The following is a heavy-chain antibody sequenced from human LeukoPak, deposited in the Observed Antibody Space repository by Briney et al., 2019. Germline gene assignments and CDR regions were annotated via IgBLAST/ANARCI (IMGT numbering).Heavy chain of an antibody. CDR1: GYTFTRYR. D-gene: IGHD4-11*01. CDR2: INLSGGST. Sequence: ASVKVSCKASGYTFTRYRMHWVRQAPGQGLEWMGLINLSGGSTTYAQKFQGRVTITADESTSTAYMELSSLRSEDTAVYYCARRVMTTVTTIVDYWGQGTLVTVSS. J-gene: IGHJ4*02. V-gene: IGHV1-46*01. CDR3: ARRVMTTVTTIVDY.